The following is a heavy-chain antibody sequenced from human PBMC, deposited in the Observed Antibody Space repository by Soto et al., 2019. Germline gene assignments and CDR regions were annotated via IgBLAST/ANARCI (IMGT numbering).Heavy chain of an antibody. J-gene: IGHJ3*02. CDR3: ARDITMIVVVIRGDAFDI. Sequence: QVQLVESGGGVVQPGRSLRLSCAASGSTFSSYAMHWVRQAPGKGLEWVAVISYDGSNKYYADSVKGRFTISRDNSKNTLYLQMNSLRAEDTAVYYCARDITMIVVVIRGDAFDIWGQGTMVTVSS. V-gene: IGHV3-30-3*01. CDR2: ISYDGSNK. D-gene: IGHD3-22*01. CDR1: GSTFSSYA.